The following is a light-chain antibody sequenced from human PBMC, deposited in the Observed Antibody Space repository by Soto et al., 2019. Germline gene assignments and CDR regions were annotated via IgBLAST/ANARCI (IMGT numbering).Light chain of an antibody. V-gene: IGLV2-11*01. CDR1: SRDVGGYNY. Sequence: QPPPGTGAPGRSVTPPYNGTSRDVGGYNYVSWYQQHPGKAPKLMIYDVSKRPSGVPDRFSGSKSGNTASLTISGLQAEDEADYYCCSYAGSYTSPYVFGTGTKVTVL. J-gene: IGLJ1*01. CDR2: DVS. CDR3: CSYAGSYTSPYV.